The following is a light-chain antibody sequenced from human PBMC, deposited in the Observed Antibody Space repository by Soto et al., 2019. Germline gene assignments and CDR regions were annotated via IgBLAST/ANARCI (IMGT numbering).Light chain of an antibody. CDR1: SSDFGNYNL. V-gene: IGLV2-23*02. J-gene: IGLJ1*01. Sequence: QSALTQPASVSGSPGQSITISCTGTSSDFGNYNLVSWYQQHPGKVPKLILFEVNKRPSGVSGRFSGSKSGNTAALTISSLQAEDVADYYCCSFTSSNTNVFGTGTKLTVL. CDR3: CSFTSSNTNV. CDR2: EVN.